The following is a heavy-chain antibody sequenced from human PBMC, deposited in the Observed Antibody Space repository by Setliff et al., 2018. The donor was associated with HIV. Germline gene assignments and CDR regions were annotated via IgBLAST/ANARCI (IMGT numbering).Heavy chain of an antibody. CDR3: ARGMNAVRYFDWLDAFDI. D-gene: IGHD3-9*01. CDR1: GYTFIHYD. J-gene: IGHJ3*02. CDR2: INTDTGNT. V-gene: IGHV1-3*04. Sequence: ASVKVSCKTSGYTFIHYDIHWVRQAPGERLEWLGWINTDTGNTKYSQKFQDRLTFTRDISALTADMELSSLRSEDTAVYFCARGMNAVRYFDWLDAFDIWGQGTMVTVSS.